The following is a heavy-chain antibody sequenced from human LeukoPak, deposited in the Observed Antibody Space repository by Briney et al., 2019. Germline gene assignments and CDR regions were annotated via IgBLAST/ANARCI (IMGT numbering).Heavy chain of an antibody. CDR2: IYSGGST. J-gene: IGHJ4*02. CDR3: ARAGTTGDFDY. V-gene: IGHV3-53*01. Sequence: GESLKISCAASGFTVSSNYTSWVRQAPGKGLEWVSVIYSGGSTYYADSVKGRFTISRDNSKNTLYLQMNSLRAEDTAVYYCARAGTTGDFDYWGQGTLVTVSS. D-gene: IGHD4-11*01. CDR1: GFTVSSNY.